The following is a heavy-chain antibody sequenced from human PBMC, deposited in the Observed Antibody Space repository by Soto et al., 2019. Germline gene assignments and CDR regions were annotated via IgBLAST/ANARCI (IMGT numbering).Heavy chain of an antibody. J-gene: IGHJ4*02. D-gene: IGHD6-19*01. Sequence: GGSLRLSCAASGFTFSNYAMGWVRQAPGKGLEWVSGIGGGGGRTYYADSVKGRFTISRDNSKNTLYLQMNSVRVEDTAIYFCAKIAEAVAGTVYGYWGQGALVTVSS. CDR1: GFTFSNYA. CDR2: IGGGGGRT. V-gene: IGHV3-23*01. CDR3: AKIAEAVAGTVYGY.